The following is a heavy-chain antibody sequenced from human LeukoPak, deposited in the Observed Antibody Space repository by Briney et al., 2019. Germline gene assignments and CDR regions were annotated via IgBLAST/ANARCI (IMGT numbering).Heavy chain of an antibody. V-gene: IGHV4-30-4*01. CDR2: IYYSGST. CDR3: ARDRDGYDSRAD. D-gene: IGHD3-22*01. Sequence: SETLSLTCTVSGGSISSGGYYWSWIRQPPGEGLEWIGYIYYSGSTYYHPSLKSRATISLDTSKNQFSLKLSSVTAADTAVYYCARDRDGYDSRADWGQGTLVTVSS. J-gene: IGHJ4*02. CDR1: GGSISSGGYY.